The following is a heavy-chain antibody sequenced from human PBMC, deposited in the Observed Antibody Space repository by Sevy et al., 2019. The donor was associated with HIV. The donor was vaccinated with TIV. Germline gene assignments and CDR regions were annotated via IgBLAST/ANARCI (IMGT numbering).Heavy chain of an antibody. CDR1: GYSISSGYY. V-gene: IGHV4-38-2*01. J-gene: IGHJ4*02. CDR3: ASRGQVAVAASGRPRRYFDY. Sequence: SETLSLTCAVSGYSISSGYYWGWIRQPPGKGLEWIGSIYHSGSTYYNPSLKSRVTISVDTSKNQFSLKLSSVTAADTAVYYCASRGQVAVAASGRPRRYFDYWGQGTLVTVSS. CDR2: IYHSGST. D-gene: IGHD6-19*01.